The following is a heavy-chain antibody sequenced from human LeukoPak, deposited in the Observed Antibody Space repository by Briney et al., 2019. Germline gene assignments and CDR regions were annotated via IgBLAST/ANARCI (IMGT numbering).Heavy chain of an antibody. Sequence: GGSLRLSCAASGFTFSIYNMNWVRQAPGKGLEWVSYISRSSSTTYYADSVKGRFTISRDNAKNSLYLQMNSLRVEDTAVYYCARGADSGYSSDNWGQGTLVSVSS. CDR3: ARGADSGYSSDN. V-gene: IGHV3-48*01. D-gene: IGHD3-9*01. CDR2: ISRSSSTT. CDR1: GFTFSIYN. J-gene: IGHJ4*02.